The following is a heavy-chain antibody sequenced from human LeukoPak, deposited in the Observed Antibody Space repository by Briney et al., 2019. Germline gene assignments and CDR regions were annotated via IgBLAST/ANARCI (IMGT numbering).Heavy chain of an antibody. J-gene: IGHJ4*02. CDR2: IYHSGST. CDR3: ARRSETMYYDFWSGYYRYFDY. CDR1: GYSISSGYY. D-gene: IGHD3-3*01. Sequence: SETLSLTCAVSGYSISSGYYWGWIRQPPGKGLEWIGSIYHSGSTYYNPSLKSRVTTSVDTSKNQFSLKLSSVTAADTAVYYCARRSETMYYDFWSGYYRYFDYWGQGTLVTVSS. V-gene: IGHV4-38-2*01.